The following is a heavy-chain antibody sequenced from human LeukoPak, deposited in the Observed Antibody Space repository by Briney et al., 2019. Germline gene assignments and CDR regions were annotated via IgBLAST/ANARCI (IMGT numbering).Heavy chain of an antibody. V-gene: IGHV5-10-1*01. J-gene: IGHJ6*02. Sequence: GESLKISCKGSGYSFTSHWISWVRQMPGKGLEWMGRIDPSDSYTNYSPSFQGHVTISADKSISTAYLQWSSLKASDTAMYYCARLSYYGSGSYYRHAYYYGMDVWGQGTTVTVSS. CDR2: IDPSDSYT. CDR3: ARLSYYGSGSYYRHAYYYGMDV. CDR1: GYSFTSHW. D-gene: IGHD3-10*01.